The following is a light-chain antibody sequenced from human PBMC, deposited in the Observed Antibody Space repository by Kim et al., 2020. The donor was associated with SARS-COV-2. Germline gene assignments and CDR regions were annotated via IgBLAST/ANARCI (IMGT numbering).Light chain of an antibody. CDR3: QQRSKWPWT. J-gene: IGKJ1*01. V-gene: IGKV3-11*01. Sequence: LSPGERDPPPCRASQSVSSYSAWYQQKPGQAPRLLIYDASNRATGIPARLSGRGSGTDLTPTIRSLEPEEFAVYYCQQRSKWPWTFGQGTKVEIK. CDR2: DAS. CDR1: QSVSSY.